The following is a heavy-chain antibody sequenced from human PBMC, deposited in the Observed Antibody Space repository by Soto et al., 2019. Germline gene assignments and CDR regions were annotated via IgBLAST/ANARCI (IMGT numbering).Heavy chain of an antibody. V-gene: IGHV1-18*01. CDR1: GYTFTNYG. CDR2: ISGRDGES. Sequence: QVQLVQSGPEVKRPGASVKVSCKASGYTFTNYGLGWVRQAPGQGPEWMGWISGRDGESNYAQKFQGRITMTTDTSTNTAYMELRSLSSDDTAVYFCAKTPVLLLYGGWFYSWGQGTLVIVSS. J-gene: IGHJ5*01. CDR3: AKTPVLLLYGGWFYS. D-gene: IGHD3-22*01.